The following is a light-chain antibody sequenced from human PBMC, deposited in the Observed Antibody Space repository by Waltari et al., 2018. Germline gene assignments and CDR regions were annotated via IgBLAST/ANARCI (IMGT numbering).Light chain of an antibody. CDR2: QNS. Sequence: SYELIQLPSVSVSPGQTARITCSGDKLGYKYTCWYQQQPGQSPVLVIYQNSKRPSGIPERFSASKSGNTATLTISGTQAMDEAVYYCQAWDSNTLIFGGGTYLTVL. CDR3: QAWDSNTLI. J-gene: IGLJ2*01. V-gene: IGLV3-1*01. CDR1: KLGYKY.